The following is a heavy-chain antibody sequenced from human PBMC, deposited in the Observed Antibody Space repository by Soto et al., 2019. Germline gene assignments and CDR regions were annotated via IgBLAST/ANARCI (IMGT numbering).Heavy chain of an antibody. J-gene: IGHJ6*02. CDR3: ARSGYSRLYYYGMDV. CDR1: GGSISSYY. D-gene: IGHD6-13*01. Sequence: SETLSLTCTVSGGSISSYYWSWIRQPPGKGLEWIGYIYYSGSTNYNPSLKSRVTISVDTSKNQFSLKLSSVTAADTAVYYCARSGYSRLYYYGMDVWGQGTTVTVSS. CDR2: IYYSGST. V-gene: IGHV4-59*08.